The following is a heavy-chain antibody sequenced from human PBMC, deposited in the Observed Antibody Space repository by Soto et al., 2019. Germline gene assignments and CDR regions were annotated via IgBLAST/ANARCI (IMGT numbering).Heavy chain of an antibody. Sequence: ASVKVSCKASGYTFTGYQMHWVRQAPGQGLEWMGWINPNSGGTNYAQKFQGRVTMTRDTSITTAYMELDRLTSDDTAMYYCASNSYSDSSGYSHAPLDYWGQGTLVTVS. D-gene: IGHD3-22*01. V-gene: IGHV1-2*02. CDR2: INPNSGGT. J-gene: IGHJ4*02. CDR1: GYTFTGYQ. CDR3: ASNSYSDSSGYSHAPLDY.